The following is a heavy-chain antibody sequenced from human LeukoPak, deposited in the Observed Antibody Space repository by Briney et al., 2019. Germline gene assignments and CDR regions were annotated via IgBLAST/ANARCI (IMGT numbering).Heavy chain of an antibody. CDR3: ARERGVFGSGSYKDY. CDR1: GGSISSGDYY. V-gene: IGHV4-30-4*01. CDR2: IYYSGST. J-gene: IGHJ4*02. Sequence: SETLSLTCTVSGGSISSGDYYWSWIRQPPGKGLEWIGYIYYSGSTYYNPSLKSRVTISVDTSKNQFSLKLSSVTAADTAVYYCARERGVFGSGSYKDYWGQGTLVTVSS. D-gene: IGHD3-10*01.